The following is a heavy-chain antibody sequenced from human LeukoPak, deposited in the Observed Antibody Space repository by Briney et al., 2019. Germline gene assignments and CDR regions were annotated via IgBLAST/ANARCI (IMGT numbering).Heavy chain of an antibody. CDR1: GGSTSSGSHS. D-gene: IGHD2-2*01. V-gene: IGHV4-30-2*01. CDR3: ARLIVVITKKNDYRYYYGMDV. J-gene: IGHJ6*04. Sequence: SQTLSLTCAVSGGSTSSGSHSWSWIRQPPGKGLECIGFIYHNGSTYHNPSLTSRVTISVDRSKYPFSLRLSSATAADTAVYYCARLIVVITKKNDYRYYYGMDVWGKGTTVTVSS. CDR2: IYHNGST.